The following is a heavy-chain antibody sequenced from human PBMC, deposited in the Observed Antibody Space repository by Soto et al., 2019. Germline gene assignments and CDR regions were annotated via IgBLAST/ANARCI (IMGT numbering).Heavy chain of an antibody. CDR3: AKFPYVNFYDSSGYSSPPDY. CDR1: GFTFSSYA. J-gene: IGHJ4*02. D-gene: IGHD3-22*01. Sequence: PGGSLRLSCAASGFTFSSYAMSWVRQAPGKGLEWVSGISGSGGSTYYADSVKGRFTISRDNSKNTLYLQMNTLRAEDTAVYYCAKFPYVNFYDSSGYSSPPDYWGQGTLVTVSS. V-gene: IGHV3-23*01. CDR2: ISGSGGST.